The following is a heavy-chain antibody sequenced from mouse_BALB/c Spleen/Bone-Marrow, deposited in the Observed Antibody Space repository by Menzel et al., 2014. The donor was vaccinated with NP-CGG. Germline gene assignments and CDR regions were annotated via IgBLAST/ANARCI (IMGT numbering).Heavy chain of an antibody. D-gene: IGHD2-4*01. CDR2: IDTSDSYI. CDR1: GYTFTDMW. J-gene: IGHJ4*01. Sequence: VKLQESGAEFVMPGASVKMSCKASGYTFTDMWMHWVKQRPGQGLEWIGAIDTSDSYINYNQKFKGKASLTVDASSSTAYMHLSSLTSDDSAVYYCARGGHDFSLDYWGQGTSVIVSS. CDR3: ARGGHDFSLDY. V-gene: IGHV1-69*01.